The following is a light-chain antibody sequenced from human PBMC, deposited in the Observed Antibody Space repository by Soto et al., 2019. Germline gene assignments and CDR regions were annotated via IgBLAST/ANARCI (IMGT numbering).Light chain of an antibody. CDR1: QSISSW. J-gene: IGKJ1*01. V-gene: IGKV1-5*03. CDR3: QHYNSYSEA. CDR2: KAS. Sequence: DIQMTQSPSTLSASVGDSVTITCRASQSISSWLARYQQKPGKAPKLLIYKASTLKSGVPSRFSGSGSGTEFTLTISSLQPDDFATYYCQHYNSYSEAFGQGTKVDIK.